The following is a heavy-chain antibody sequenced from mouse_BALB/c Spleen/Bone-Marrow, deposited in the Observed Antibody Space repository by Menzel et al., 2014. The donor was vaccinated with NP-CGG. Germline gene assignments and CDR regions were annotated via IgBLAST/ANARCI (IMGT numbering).Heavy chain of an antibody. V-gene: IGHV2-6-7*01. CDR1: GFSLTGYG. Sequence: QVQLQQSGPGLVSPSQSLSITCTVSGFSLTGYGVSWVRQPPGKGLEWLGMIWGDGSTDYNSALKSRLSITKDNSKSXVFLKMSSLQTDDTARYYCARDSFLITRALDYWGQGTSVTVSS. CDR2: IWGDGST. CDR3: ARDSFLITRALDY. J-gene: IGHJ4*01. D-gene: IGHD2-4*01.